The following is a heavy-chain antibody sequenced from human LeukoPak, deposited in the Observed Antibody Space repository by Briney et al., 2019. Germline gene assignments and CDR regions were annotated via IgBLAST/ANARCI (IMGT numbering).Heavy chain of an antibody. CDR3: AKDRNGDYPNYFDY. D-gene: IGHD4-17*01. CDR2: IRYDGSNK. CDR1: GFTFSSYG. Sequence: PGGSLRLSCAASGFTFSSYGMHWVRQAPGKGLEWVAFIRYDGSNKYYADSVKGRFTISRDNSKNTLYLQMNSLRAEDTAVYYCAKDRNGDYPNYFDYWGQGTLVTVSS. J-gene: IGHJ4*02. V-gene: IGHV3-30*02.